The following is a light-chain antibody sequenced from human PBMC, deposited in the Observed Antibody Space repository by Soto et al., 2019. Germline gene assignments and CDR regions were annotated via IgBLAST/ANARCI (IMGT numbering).Light chain of an antibody. CDR1: QGISSY. Sequence: DIQLTQSPSFLSASVGDRVTITCRASQGISSYVAWYQQKPGKAPKVLIYAASTLKSGVPSRFSGSGSGTEFTLTISCLQPEDFATYHCQQVKNYPLTFGGGTRVESK. J-gene: IGKJ4*01. V-gene: IGKV1-9*01. CDR3: QQVKNYPLT. CDR2: AAS.